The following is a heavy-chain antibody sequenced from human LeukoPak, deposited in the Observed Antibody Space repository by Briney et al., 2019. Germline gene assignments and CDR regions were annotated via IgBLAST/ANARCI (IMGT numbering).Heavy chain of an antibody. D-gene: IGHD3-10*01. CDR3: ARGTMVRGAPAFDI. J-gene: IGHJ3*02. CDR1: GFTFSSYT. V-gene: IGHV4-34*01. Sequence: PGGSLRLSCAASGFTFSSYTMNWIRQPPGKGLEWIGEINHSGSTNYNPSLKSRVTISVDTSKNQFSLKLSSVTAADTAVYYCARGTMVRGAPAFDIWGQGTMVTVSS. CDR2: INHSGST.